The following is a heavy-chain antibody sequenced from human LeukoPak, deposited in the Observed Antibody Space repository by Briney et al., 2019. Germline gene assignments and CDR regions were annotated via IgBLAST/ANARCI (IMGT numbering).Heavy chain of an antibody. CDR1: GFTFSSYA. CDR3: ARDPSKYYYDSSGYPPPYFDY. Sequence: GGSLRLSCAASGFTFSSYAMHWVRQAPGKGLEWVAVISYDGSNKYYADSVKGRFTISRDNSKNTLYLQMNSLRAEDTAVYYCARDPSKYYYDSSGYPPPYFDYWGQGTLVTVSS. J-gene: IGHJ4*02. D-gene: IGHD3-22*01. CDR2: ISYDGSNK. V-gene: IGHV3-30*04.